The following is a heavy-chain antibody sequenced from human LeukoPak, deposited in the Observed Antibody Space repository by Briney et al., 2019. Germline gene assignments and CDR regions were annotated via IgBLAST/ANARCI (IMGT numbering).Heavy chain of an antibody. J-gene: IGHJ5*02. Sequence: SETLSLTCTVSGGSISSYYWSWIRQPPGKGLEWIGYIYYSGSTNYNPSLKSRVTISVDTSKNQFSLRLSSVTAADTAVYYCARMVGWFDPWGQGTLVTVSS. CDR1: GGSISSYY. CDR2: IYYSGST. CDR3: ARMVGWFDP. D-gene: IGHD3-10*01. V-gene: IGHV4-59*01.